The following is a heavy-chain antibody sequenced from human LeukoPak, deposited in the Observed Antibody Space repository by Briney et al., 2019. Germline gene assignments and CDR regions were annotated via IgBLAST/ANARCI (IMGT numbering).Heavy chain of an antibody. CDR1: GYSISSGYY. V-gene: IGHV4-38-2*02. CDR2: IYHSGST. Sequence: SETLSLTCAVPGYSISSGYYWGWIRQPPGKGLEWIGSIYHSGSTYYNPSLKSRVTISVDTSKNQFSLKLSSVTAADTAVYYCARERYFDWFAFDYWGQGTLVTVSS. J-gene: IGHJ4*02. D-gene: IGHD3-9*01. CDR3: ARERYFDWFAFDY.